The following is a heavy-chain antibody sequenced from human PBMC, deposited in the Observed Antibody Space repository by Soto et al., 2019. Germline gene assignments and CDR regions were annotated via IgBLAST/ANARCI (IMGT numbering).Heavy chain of an antibody. CDR3: ARDLSSEYGFSPRAPDTFDY. CDR1: GYTFTSYY. J-gene: IGHJ4*02. Sequence: GASVKVSCKASGYTFTSYYMHWVRQAPGQGLEWMGRINPSSGSTSYAQKFQGRVTITRDTSASTAYMELSSLRSEDTAVYYCARDLSSEYGFSPRAPDTFDYWGQGTLVTVSS. V-gene: IGHV1-46*01. D-gene: IGHD2-15*01. CDR2: INPSSGST.